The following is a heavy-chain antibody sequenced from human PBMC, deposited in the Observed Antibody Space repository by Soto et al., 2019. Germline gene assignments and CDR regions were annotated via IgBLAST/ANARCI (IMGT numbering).Heavy chain of an antibody. CDR1: GFTFDDYT. CDR3: AKDGGAVAAKYYFDY. CDR2: ISWDGGST. J-gene: IGHJ4*02. D-gene: IGHD2-15*01. V-gene: IGHV3-43*01. Sequence: GGSLRLSCAASGFTFDDYTMHWVRQAPGKGLEWVSLISWDGGSTYYADSVKGRFTISRDNSKNSLYLQMNSLRTEDTALYYCAKDGGAVAAKYYFDYWGQGTLVTVSS.